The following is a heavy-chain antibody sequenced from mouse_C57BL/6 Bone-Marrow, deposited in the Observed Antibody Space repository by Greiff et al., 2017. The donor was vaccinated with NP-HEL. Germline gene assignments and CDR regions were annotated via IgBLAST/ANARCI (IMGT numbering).Heavy chain of an antibody. CDR2: IYPSDSET. J-gene: IGHJ1*01. CDR3: ARSTFYWYFDV. V-gene: IGHV1-61*01. CDR1: GYTFTSYW. Sequence: QVQLQQPGAELVRPGSSVKLSCKASGYTFTSYWMDWVKQRPGQGLEWIGNIYPSDSETHYNQKFKDKATLTVDKSSSTAYMQLSSLTSEDSAVYYCARSTFYWYFDVWGAGTTVTVSS.